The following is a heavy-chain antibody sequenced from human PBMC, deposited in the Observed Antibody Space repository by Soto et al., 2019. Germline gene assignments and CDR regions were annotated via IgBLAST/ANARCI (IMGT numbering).Heavy chain of an antibody. CDR3: AGAVSDFDVRRYRTSYFDQ. J-gene: IGHJ4*02. CDR1: GASVSTGVYY. Sequence: SETLSLTCTVSGASVSTGVYYWTWIRQHPGKGLEWIGYIDNTGSAYYNPSLTGRVDIPVDTSKNQFSLNLQSLTAADTAFYYCAGAVSDFDVRRYRTSYFDQWGQGILVTVSS. V-gene: IGHV4-31*03. CDR2: IDNTGSA. D-gene: IGHD3-10*02.